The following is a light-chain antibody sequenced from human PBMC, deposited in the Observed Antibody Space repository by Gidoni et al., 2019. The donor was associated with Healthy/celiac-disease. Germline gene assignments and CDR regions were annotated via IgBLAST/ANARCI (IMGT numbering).Light chain of an antibody. V-gene: IGKV3-11*01. CDR2: DAS. J-gene: IGKJ3*01. Sequence: EIVLTQSPATLSWSPGERATLSCRASQSVSSYLAWYQQKPGQAPRLLIYDASNRATGIPARFSGSGSGTDFTLTISSLEPEDFAVYYCQQRSNWPPTFXPXTKVDIK. CDR1: QSVSSY. CDR3: QQRSNWPPT.